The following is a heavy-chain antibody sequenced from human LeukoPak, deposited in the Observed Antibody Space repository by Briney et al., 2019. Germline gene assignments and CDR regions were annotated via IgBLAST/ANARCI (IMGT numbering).Heavy chain of an antibody. Sequence: GESLKISCKGSGYSFTIYWIGWVRQMPGKGLELMGIIYPGDSKTIYSPSFQGQVTISADKSITTAYLQWGGLKASDTAIYYCARRNAYYHYLDVWGKGTTVTMSS. J-gene: IGHJ6*03. CDR1: GYSFTIYW. CDR3: ARRNAYYHYLDV. D-gene: IGHD4-11*01. V-gene: IGHV5-51*01. CDR2: IYPGDSKT.